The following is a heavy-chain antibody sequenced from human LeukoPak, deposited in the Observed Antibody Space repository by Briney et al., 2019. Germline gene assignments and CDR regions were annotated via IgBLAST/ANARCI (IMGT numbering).Heavy chain of an antibody. Sequence: ASVKVSCKAPGYTFTGYYMHWVRQAPGQGLEWMGRINPNSGGTNYAQKFQGRVTMTRDTSISTAYMELSRLRSDDTAVYYCARCWGYSGYDDFDYWGQGTLVTVSS. J-gene: IGHJ4*02. CDR1: GYTFTGYY. V-gene: IGHV1-2*06. CDR3: ARCWGYSGYDDFDY. D-gene: IGHD5-12*01. CDR2: INPNSGGT.